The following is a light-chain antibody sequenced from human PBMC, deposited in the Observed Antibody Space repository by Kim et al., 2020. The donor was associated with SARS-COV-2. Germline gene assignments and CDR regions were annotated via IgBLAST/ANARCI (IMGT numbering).Light chain of an antibody. J-gene: IGKJ4*01. Sequence: EIVMTQSPATLSVSPGERATLSCRASQSVSRNLAWYQLKPGQAPRLLIYGASTRATGIPDRFSGSGSGTEFTLIISSLQSEDFVVYYCQQYKDWPPLTFGGGTKVDIK. CDR3: QQYKDWPPLT. CDR1: QSVSRN. V-gene: IGKV3-15*01. CDR2: GAS.